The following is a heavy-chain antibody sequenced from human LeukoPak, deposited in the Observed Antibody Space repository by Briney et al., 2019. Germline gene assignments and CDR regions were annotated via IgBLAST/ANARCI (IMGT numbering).Heavy chain of an antibody. Sequence: GGSLRLSCATSGFTFSSYAMSWVRQAPGKGLEWASGIGAGGGSTYYADSVKGRFTISRDNSKNTLYLQMNSLRPEDTAVYYCAKAEGYDILTGLDYWGQGTLVTVSS. CDR3: AKAEGYDILTGLDY. J-gene: IGHJ4*02. CDR1: GFTFSSYA. D-gene: IGHD3-9*01. CDR2: IGAGGGST. V-gene: IGHV3-23*01.